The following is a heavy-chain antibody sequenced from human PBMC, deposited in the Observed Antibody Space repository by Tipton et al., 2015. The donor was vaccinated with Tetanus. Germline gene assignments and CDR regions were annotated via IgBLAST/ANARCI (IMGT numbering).Heavy chain of an antibody. CDR3: TTDSLNYYDSTGYYFY. CDR1: GFSFSNSW. J-gene: IGHJ4*02. CDR2: IQSQPEGGST. V-gene: IGHV3-15*01. D-gene: IGHD3-22*01. Sequence: SLRLSCAASGFSFSNSWMSWVRQAPGRGLEWVGRIQSQPEGGSTVYGAAVKGRVTISRDNSKSTIYPQMNSLQADDTAVYYCTTDSLNYYDSTGYYFYWGQGTRVTVSS.